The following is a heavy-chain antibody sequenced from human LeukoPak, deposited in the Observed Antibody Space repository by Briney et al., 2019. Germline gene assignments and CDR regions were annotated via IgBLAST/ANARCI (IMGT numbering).Heavy chain of an antibody. CDR2: INLSEGDT. CDR3: ARDCSGADCYAGNAFDI. D-gene: IGHD2-15*01. J-gene: IGHJ3*02. CDR1: GYTFTDYY. V-gene: IGHV1-2*02. Sequence: ASVKVSCKTSGYTFTDYYMQWVRQAPGHRREWMGWINLSEGDTKSALKCQGRVTMTRETSISTAYLEMSGLTSDDTAIYYCARDCSGADCYAGNAFDIWGQGTMVTVSS.